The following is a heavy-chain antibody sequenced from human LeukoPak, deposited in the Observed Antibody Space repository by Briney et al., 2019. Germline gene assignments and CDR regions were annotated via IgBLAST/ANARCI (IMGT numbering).Heavy chain of an antibody. V-gene: IGHV4-31*03. J-gene: IGHJ4*02. CDR3: ARETFIAAPPGYFDY. CDR2: IYYSGST. D-gene: IGHD6-6*01. CDR1: GGSISSGGYY. Sequence: SQTLSLTCTVSGGSISSGGYYWSWIRQHPGKGLEWIGYIYYSGSTYYHPSLKGRVTISVDTSKNQFSLKLSSVTAADTAVYYCARETFIAAPPGYFDYWGQGTLVTVSS.